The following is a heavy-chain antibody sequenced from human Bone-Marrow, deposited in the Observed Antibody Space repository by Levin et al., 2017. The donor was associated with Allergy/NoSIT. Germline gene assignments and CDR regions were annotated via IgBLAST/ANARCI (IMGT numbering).Heavy chain of an antibody. CDR1: GGSISSTNW. Sequence: SETLSLTCAVSGGSISSTNWWSWVRQPPGKGLEWIGEIYHTRSPKYNPSLKSRVTISVDKSKNQFSLKLSSVTAADTAVYYCARAVSIMGDPYYGMDVWGRGTTVTVSS. D-gene: IGHD3-16*01. V-gene: IGHV4-4*02. CDR2: IYHTRSP. J-gene: IGHJ6*02. CDR3: ARAVSIMGDPYYGMDV.